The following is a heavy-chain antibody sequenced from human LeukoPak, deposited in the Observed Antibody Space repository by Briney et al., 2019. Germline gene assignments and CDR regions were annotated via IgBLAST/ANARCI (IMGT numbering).Heavy chain of an antibody. J-gene: IGHJ4*02. V-gene: IGHV3-15*01. CDR3: TTGTWIQLWLPDY. CDR2: VKSKTDGGAT. D-gene: IGHD5-18*01. Sequence: PGGSLRLSCAASGFTFSSYAMSWVRQAPGKGLEWVGHVKSKTDGGATDYATPVKGRFSISRDDSKNTLFLQMNSLKTEDTAVYYCTTGTWIQLWLPDYWGQGTLVTVSS. CDR1: GFTFSSYA.